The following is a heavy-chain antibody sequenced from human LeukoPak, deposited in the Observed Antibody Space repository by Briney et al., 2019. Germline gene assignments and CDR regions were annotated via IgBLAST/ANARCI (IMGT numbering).Heavy chain of an antibody. CDR2: ISSSSSTI. CDR3: ARDLGYTGEDYYYYYGMDV. J-gene: IGHJ6*02. Sequence: PGGSLRLSCAASGFTFSSYAMNWVRQAPGKGLEWVSYISSSSSTIYYADSVKGRFTISRDNAKNSLYLQMNSLRAEDTAVYYCARDLGYTGEDYYYYYGMDVWGQGTTVTVSS. CDR1: GFTFSSYA. V-gene: IGHV3-48*01. D-gene: IGHD1-26*01.